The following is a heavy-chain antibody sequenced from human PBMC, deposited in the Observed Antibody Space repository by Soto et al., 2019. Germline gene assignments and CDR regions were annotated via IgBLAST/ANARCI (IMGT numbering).Heavy chain of an antibody. CDR3: ARATRSPDF. Sequence: EVQLVESGGDLVQPGGSLRLSCAASGFTFSSLWMTWVRQAPGKGLECVANIKEDGSVKYYVDSVKGRFTISRDNAKNSLYLQMVGPRAEDTAVYYCARATRSPDFRGQGTLVTVSS. V-gene: IGHV3-7*05. CDR1: GFTFSSLW. CDR2: IKEDGSVK. J-gene: IGHJ4*02.